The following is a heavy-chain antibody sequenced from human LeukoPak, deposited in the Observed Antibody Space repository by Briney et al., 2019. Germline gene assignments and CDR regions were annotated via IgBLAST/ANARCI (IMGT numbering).Heavy chain of an antibody. Sequence: GGSLRLSCTASGFIFRDYVMSWVRQAPGKGPEWVAAIWRTGDWTHYVDSVKGRFTISRDNAKNTLYLQMNSLRAEDTAVYYCASIGGKRIDYWGQGTLVTVSS. V-gene: IGHV3-23*05. CDR2: IWRTGDWT. J-gene: IGHJ4*02. CDR3: ASIGGKRIDY. D-gene: IGHD2-21*01. CDR1: GFIFRDYV.